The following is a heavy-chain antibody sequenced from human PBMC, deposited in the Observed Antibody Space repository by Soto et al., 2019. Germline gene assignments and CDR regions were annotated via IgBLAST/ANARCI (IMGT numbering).Heavy chain of an antibody. CDR2: INWNGGST. CDR3: XXGGPLXXXXXXXXXXXXXXX. Sequence: PGGSLRLSCAASGFTFDDYGMSWVRQAPGXXXXXXSGINWNGGSTGYADSVKGRFTISRDNAKNSLYLQMNSLRAEDTALYHXXXGGPLXXXXXXXXXXXXXXXWGKGTTVTVSS. J-gene: IGHJ6*04. V-gene: IGHV3-20*01. CDR1: GFTFDDYG.